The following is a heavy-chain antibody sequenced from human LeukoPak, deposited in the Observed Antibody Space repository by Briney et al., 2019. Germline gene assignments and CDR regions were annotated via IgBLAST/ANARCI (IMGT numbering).Heavy chain of an antibody. CDR3: ARASSKPIDY. CDR1: GFTFSSYA. Sequence: GRSLRLSCAASGFTFSSYAMHWVRQAPGKGLEWVAVISYDGSNKYYADSVKGRFTISRDNSKNTLYLQMNSLRAEDTAVYYCARASSKPIDYRGQGTLVTVSS. V-gene: IGHV3-30*04. D-gene: IGHD1-14*01. J-gene: IGHJ4*02. CDR2: ISYDGSNK.